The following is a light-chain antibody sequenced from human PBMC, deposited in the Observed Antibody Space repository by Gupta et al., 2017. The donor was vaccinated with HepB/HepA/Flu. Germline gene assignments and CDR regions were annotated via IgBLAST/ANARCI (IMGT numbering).Light chain of an antibody. Sequence: QSALTQPASVSGSPGQSITISCTGTSSDVGGYNYVSWYQQHPGQAPKLMIYDVSNRPSGFSNRFSGSKSGNTASLTISGLQAEDEADYYCSSYTSSSTPVCGTGTKVTVL. CDR1: SSDVGGYNY. J-gene: IGLJ1*01. CDR2: DVS. V-gene: IGLV2-14*03. CDR3: SSYTSSSTPV.